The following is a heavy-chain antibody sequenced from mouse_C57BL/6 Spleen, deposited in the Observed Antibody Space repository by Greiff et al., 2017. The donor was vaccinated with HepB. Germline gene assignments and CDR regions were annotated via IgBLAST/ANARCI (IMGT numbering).Heavy chain of an antibody. D-gene: IGHD2-3*01. J-gene: IGHJ4*01. CDR2: INPNNGGT. CDR3: ARGGYYEEGYAMDY. V-gene: IGHV1-22*01. Sequence: EVQLQESGPELVKPGASVKMSCKASGYTFTDYNMHWVKQSHGKSLEWIGYINPNNGGTSYNQKFKGKATLTVNKSSSTAYMELRSLTSEDSAVYYCARGGYYEEGYAMDYWGQGTSVTVSS. CDR1: GYTFTDYN.